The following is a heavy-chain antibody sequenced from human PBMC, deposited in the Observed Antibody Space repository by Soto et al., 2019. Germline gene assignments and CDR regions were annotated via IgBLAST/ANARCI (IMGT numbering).Heavy chain of an antibody. D-gene: IGHD3-10*01. CDR3: AKNLPRTVRFHY. CDR2: ISYSGKT. Sequence: KASETLSLTCTLCAASITSTTYFWAWLRQPPGKGLEWVGSISYSGKTHYNPFLKSRVNISVDSSKNQFSLQMSSVTAADTAVYYSAKNLPRTVRFHYRGQATLVTVSS. V-gene: IGHV4-39*01. CDR1: AASITSTTYF. J-gene: IGHJ4*02.